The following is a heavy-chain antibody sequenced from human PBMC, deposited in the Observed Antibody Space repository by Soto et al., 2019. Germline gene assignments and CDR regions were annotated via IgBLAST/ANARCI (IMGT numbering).Heavy chain of an antibody. J-gene: IGHJ4*02. D-gene: IGHD3-9*01. CDR3: AKVGGYFDPNYFDY. CDR1: GFTFSSYA. CDR2: ISGSGGST. Sequence: GESLKISCAASGFTFSSYAMSWVRQAPGKGLEWVSAISGSGGSTYYADSVKGRFTISRDNSKNTLYLQMNSLRAEDTAVYYCAKVGGYFDPNYFDYWGQGTLVTVSS. V-gene: IGHV3-23*01.